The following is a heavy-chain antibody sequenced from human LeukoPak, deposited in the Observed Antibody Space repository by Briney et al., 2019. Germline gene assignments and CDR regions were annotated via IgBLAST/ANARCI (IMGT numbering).Heavy chain of an antibody. D-gene: IGHD3-10*01. J-gene: IGHJ3*02. CDR1: GFGLSSYA. Sequence: GGSLRLSCAASGFGLSSYAMNWVRQAPGKGLEWVSSISSSSSYIYYADSVKGRFTISRDNAKNSLYLQMNSLRAEDTAVYYCARGGFGPSDALDIWGQGTMVTVSS. CDR3: ARGGFGPSDALDI. V-gene: IGHV3-21*01. CDR2: ISSSSSYI.